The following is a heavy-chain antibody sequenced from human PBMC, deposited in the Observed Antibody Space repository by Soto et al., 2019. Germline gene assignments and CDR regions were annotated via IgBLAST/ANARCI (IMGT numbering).Heavy chain of an antibody. CDR1: GLTYSSSA. J-gene: IGHJ4*02. D-gene: IGHD5-12*01. CDR2: INPILGTP. Sequence: QVQLVQSGAEVRKPGSSVKVSCKASGLTYSSSAISWVRQAPGQGPEWMGGINPILGTPDYAPKFQGRDTITADESTRTVYMDLGSLRSEDTAMYYCARGGVDVVATSAFDYWGQGTLVTVSS. CDR3: ARGGVDVVATSAFDY. V-gene: IGHV1-69*01.